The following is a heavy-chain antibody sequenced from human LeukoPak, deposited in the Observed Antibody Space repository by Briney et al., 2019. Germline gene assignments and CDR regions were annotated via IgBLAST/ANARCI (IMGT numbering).Heavy chain of an antibody. Sequence: GGALRPSCATSEITFNIYDMHRGRQAPGQGLGGGGVIWYDGSNKYYADSVKGRFTISRDNSKNTLYLQMNSLRAEDTAVYYCARVFYDSSGYYSPRFDYWGQGTLVTVSS. V-gene: IGHV3-33*01. CDR2: IWYDGSNK. D-gene: IGHD3-22*01. J-gene: IGHJ4*02. CDR1: EITFNIYD. CDR3: ARVFYDSSGYYSPRFDY.